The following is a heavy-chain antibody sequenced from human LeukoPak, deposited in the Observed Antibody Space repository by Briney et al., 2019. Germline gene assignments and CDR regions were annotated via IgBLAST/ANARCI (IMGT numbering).Heavy chain of an antibody. CDR2: ISSSSSTI. CDR1: GFTFSSYS. D-gene: IGHD3-3*01. Sequence: GGSLRLSCAASGFTFSSYSMNWVRQAPGKGLEWVSYISSSSSTIYYADSVKGRFTISRDNAKNSRYLQMNSLRAEDTAVYYCARGSAYYDFWSGSLNWFDPWGQGTLVTVSS. CDR3: ARGSAYYDFWSGSLNWFDP. V-gene: IGHV3-48*04. J-gene: IGHJ5*02.